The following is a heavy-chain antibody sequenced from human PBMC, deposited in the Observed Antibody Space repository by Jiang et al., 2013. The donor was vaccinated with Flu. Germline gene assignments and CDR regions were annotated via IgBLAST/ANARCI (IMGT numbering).Heavy chain of an antibody. Sequence: LLKPSETLSLTCTVSGGSISSYYWSWIRQPPGKGLEWIGYIYYSGSTNYNPSLKSRVTISVDTSKNQFSLKLSSVTAADTAVYYCAREMGGSWSNWFDPWGQGTLVTVSS. D-gene: IGHD6-13*01. CDR2: IYYSGST. J-gene: IGHJ5*02. CDR3: AREMGGSWSNWFDP. CDR1: GGSISSYY. V-gene: IGHV4-59*01.